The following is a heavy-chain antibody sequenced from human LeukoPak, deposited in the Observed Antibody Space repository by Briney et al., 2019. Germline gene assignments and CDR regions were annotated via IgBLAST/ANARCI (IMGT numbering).Heavy chain of an antibody. V-gene: IGHV3-23*01. D-gene: IGHD2-2*01. J-gene: IGHJ4*02. CDR3: AKRGSVGIDY. CDR1: GFTFSSYG. CDR2: MSGSGGST. Sequence: GGSLRLSCAVSGFTFSSYGMHWVRQAPGKGLEWVSAMSGSGGSTYYADSVKGRFTISRDNSKNTLYLQMNSLRAEDTAVYYCAKRGSVGIDYWGQGTLVTVSS.